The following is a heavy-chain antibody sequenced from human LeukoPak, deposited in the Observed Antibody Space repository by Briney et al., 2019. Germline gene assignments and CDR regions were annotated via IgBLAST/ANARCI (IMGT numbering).Heavy chain of an antibody. Sequence: GASVKVSCKASVDTFTGYHMHWVRQAPGQGLEWMGRINPNSGDTNYAQKFQGRVTMTRDTSISTAYMELSRLRSDDTAVYYCARYYCSSTSCLFDYWGQGTLVTVSS. D-gene: IGHD2-2*01. V-gene: IGHV1-2*06. CDR1: VDTFTGYH. CDR3: ARYYCSSTSCLFDY. J-gene: IGHJ4*02. CDR2: INPNSGDT.